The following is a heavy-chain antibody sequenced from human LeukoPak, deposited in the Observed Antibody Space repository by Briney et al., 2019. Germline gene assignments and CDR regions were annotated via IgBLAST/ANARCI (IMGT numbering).Heavy chain of an antibody. CDR2: IWYDGSNK. D-gene: IGHD1-1*01. Sequence: GRSLRLSCAASGFTFSSYGMHWVRQAPGKGLEWVAVIWYDGSNKYYADSVKGRFTISRDNSKNSFYLQMDSLRAEDTAVYYCARRNWNVGGGFDVWGQGTTVTVSS. V-gene: IGHV3-33*01. CDR3: ARRNWNVGGGFDV. J-gene: IGHJ6*02. CDR1: GFTFSSYG.